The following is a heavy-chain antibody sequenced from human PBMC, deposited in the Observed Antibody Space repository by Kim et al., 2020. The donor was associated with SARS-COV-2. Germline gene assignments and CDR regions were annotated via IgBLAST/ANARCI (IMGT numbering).Heavy chain of an antibody. CDR1: GFTFSSYG. V-gene: IGHV3-23*01. CDR2: ISGGGGST. CDR3: AKGPSFVHAFDI. Sequence: GGSLRLSCAASGFTFSSYGISWVRQAPGKGLEWVSAISGGGGSTYYADSVKGRFTISRDNSKTTLYLQMNSLRAEDTAVYYCAKGPSFVHAFDIWGQGTMVTVSS. J-gene: IGHJ3*02.